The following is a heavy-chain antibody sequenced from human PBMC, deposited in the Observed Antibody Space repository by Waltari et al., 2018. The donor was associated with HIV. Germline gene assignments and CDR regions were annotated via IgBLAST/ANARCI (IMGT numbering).Heavy chain of an antibody. CDR2: ISQSGET. CDR1: GVSISSTNW. Sequence: QVQVQESGPGLVKPSGTLSLTCAVSGVSISSTNWWSWVRQPPGKGLEWIGEISQSGETNYNPSLKSRVAISVDKSKTQFSLMLSSGTAADTAVYYCARVAARTSYYFYYMDVWGRGTTVTVSS. V-gene: IGHV4-4*02. CDR3: ARVAARTSYYFYYMDV. D-gene: IGHD6-6*01. J-gene: IGHJ6*03.